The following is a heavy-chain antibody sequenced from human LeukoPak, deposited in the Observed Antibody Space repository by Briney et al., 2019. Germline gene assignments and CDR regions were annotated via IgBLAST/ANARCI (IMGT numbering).Heavy chain of an antibody. CDR2: IAYDGSDK. J-gene: IGHJ4*02. CDR1: GFTFSSFA. Sequence: GGSLRLSCAASGFTFSSFAMHWVRQAPGKGLEWVAVIAYDGSDKYYADSVRGRFTISRDNSKNTVYLQMNNLKTEDTAVYYCASVLDYWGQGIRVTVSS. CDR3: ASVLDY. V-gene: IGHV3-30*04.